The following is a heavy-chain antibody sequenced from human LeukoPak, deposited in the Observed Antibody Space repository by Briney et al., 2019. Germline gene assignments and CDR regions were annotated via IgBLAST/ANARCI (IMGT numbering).Heavy chain of an antibody. CDR2: INYCGIT. V-gene: IGHV4-59*02. CDR1: GHSVSSFY. D-gene: IGHD3-3*01. J-gene: IGHJ5*02. Sequence: SDTVSLMCTVSGHSVSSFYWSWVRQSPTDGLEWIGSINYCGITSYNPSLKSRVSISRDTPKNQFSLRLTSVAAADSAVYYCARSYYDFVANWFEHWGERARVTVSS. CDR3: ARSYYDFVANWFEH.